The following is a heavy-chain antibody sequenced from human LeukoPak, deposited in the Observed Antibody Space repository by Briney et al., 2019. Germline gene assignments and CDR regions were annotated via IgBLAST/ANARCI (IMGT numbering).Heavy chain of an antibody. D-gene: IGHD3-10*01. V-gene: IGHV3-15*01. CDR2: IKSKTDGGTT. Sequence: GGSLRLSCAASGFTFSNAWMSWVRQAPGKGLEWVGRIKSKTDGGTTDYAAPAKGRFTISRDDSKNTLYLQMNSLKTEDTAVYYCTTVLERLLWFGESLHDYWGQGTLVTVSS. CDR1: GFTFSNAW. J-gene: IGHJ4*02. CDR3: TTVLERLLWFGESLHDY.